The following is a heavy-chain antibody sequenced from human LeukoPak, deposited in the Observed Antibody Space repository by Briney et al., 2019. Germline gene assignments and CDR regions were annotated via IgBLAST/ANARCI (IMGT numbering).Heavy chain of an antibody. V-gene: IGHV4-38-2*02. D-gene: IGHD6-19*01. Sequence: PSETLSLTCTVSGYSISSGYYWGWIRQPPGKGLEWIGSIYHSGSTYYNPSLRSRVTMSVDTSKNQFSLKLSSVTAVDTAVYYCARTHRSGFSFDYWGQGTLVTVSS. CDR1: GYSISSGYY. J-gene: IGHJ4*02. CDR3: ARTHRSGFSFDY. CDR2: IYHSGST.